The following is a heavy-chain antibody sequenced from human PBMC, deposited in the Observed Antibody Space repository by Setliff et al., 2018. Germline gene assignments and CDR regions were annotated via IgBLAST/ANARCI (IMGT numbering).Heavy chain of an antibody. CDR1: GFIFSNYF. V-gene: IGHV3-7*01. Sequence: GGSLRLSCEGSGFIFSNYFMSWFRQAPGKGLEWVASIKPDSSEKYYVDSVKGRFTISRDNAKNSLSLQMNSLRHEDTAVYYCAKDVGFVVVKNIFDYWGQGTLVTVSS. D-gene: IGHD2-21*01. J-gene: IGHJ4*02. CDR3: AKDVGFVVVKNIFDY. CDR2: IKPDSSEK.